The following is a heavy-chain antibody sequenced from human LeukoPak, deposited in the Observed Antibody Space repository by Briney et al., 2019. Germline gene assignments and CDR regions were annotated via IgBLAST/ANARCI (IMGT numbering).Heavy chain of an antibody. CDR2: IYEIGST. Sequence: GSLRLSCAASGFSFSSYGMSWVRQAPGKGLEWIGSIYEIGSTYNNPSLKSRVTMSVDTSGTQCSLKLSSVTAADTAAYYCARVGATYSFDIWGQGTMVTVSS. CDR3: ARVGATYSFDI. D-gene: IGHD1-26*01. V-gene: IGHV4-39*07. CDR1: GFSFSSYG. J-gene: IGHJ3*02.